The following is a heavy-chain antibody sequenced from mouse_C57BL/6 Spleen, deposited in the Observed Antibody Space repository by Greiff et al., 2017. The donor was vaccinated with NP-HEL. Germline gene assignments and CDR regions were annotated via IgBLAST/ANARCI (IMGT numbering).Heavy chain of an antibody. J-gene: IGHJ2*01. CDR1: GYTFTSYG. CDR2: IYPRSGNT. Sequence: SGAELARPGASVKLSCKASGYTFTSYGISWVKQRTGQGLEWIGEIYPRSGNTYYNEKFKGKATLTADKSSSTAYMELRSLTSEDSAVYFCARANWDLYYFDYWGQGTTLTVSS. CDR3: ARANWDLYYFDY. D-gene: IGHD4-1*01. V-gene: IGHV1-81*01.